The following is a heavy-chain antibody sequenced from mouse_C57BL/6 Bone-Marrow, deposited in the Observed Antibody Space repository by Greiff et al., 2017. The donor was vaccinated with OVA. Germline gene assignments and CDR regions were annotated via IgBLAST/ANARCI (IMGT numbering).Heavy chain of an antibody. CDR3: ARHKTGTAYYFDY. CDR2: ISSGGSYT. V-gene: IGHV5-6*01. Sequence: EVKLMESGGDLVKPGGSLKLSCAASGFTFSSYGMSWVRQTPDKRLEWVANISSGGSYTYYTDSVKGRFTISRDNAKNTLYLQMSSLKSEDTAMYYCARHKTGTAYYFDYWGQGTTLTVSS. D-gene: IGHD4-1*01. CDR1: GFTFSSYG. J-gene: IGHJ2*01.